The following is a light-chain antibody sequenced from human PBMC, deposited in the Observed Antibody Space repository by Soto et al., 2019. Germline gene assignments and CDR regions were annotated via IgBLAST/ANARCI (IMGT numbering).Light chain of an antibody. CDR3: QTNDNSLGGWV. Sequence: QPVLTQPPSVSGAPGQRVTISCTGSSSNIGAFDVHWYQHVPGTAPRLLIYGNINRPSGVSDRFSASKSGASASLAITGLQAEDEADYYCQTNDNSLGGWVFGGGTKLTVL. CDR1: SSNIGAFD. CDR2: GNI. J-gene: IGLJ3*02. V-gene: IGLV1-40*01.